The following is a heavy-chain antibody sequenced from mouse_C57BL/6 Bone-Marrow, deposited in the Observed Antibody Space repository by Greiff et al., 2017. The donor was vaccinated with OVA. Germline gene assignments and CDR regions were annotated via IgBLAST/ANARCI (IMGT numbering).Heavy chain of an antibody. V-gene: IGHV1-81*01. J-gene: IGHJ4*01. D-gene: IGHD1-1*01. Sequence: VQLQQSGAELARPGASVKLSCKASGYTFTSYGISWVKQRTGQGLEWIGEIYPRSGNTYYNEKFKGKATLTSDKSSSTAYMELRILTSEDSAVYCCARGIYYYGPDYWGQGTSVTVSS. CDR2: IYPRSGNT. CDR3: ARGIYYYGPDY. CDR1: GYTFTSYG.